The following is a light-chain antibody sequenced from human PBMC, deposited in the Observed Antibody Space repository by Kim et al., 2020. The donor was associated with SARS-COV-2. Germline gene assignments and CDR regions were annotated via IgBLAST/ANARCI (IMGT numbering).Light chain of an antibody. CDR3: SVWDSSLSVWV. V-gene: IGLV10-54*01. CDR1: GNNVGNQG. CDR2: RNN. Sequence: QAGLTQPPSVSKGLGQTATLTCTGNGNNVGNQGAAWLQQHQGHPPKLLLYRNNNRPSGISQRISSSRSGNTASLTITGLQPEDEADYYCSVWDSSLSVWVFGGGTQLTVL. J-gene: IGLJ3*02.